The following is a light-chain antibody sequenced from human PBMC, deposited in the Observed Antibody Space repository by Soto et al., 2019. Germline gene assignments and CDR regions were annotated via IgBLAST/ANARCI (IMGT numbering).Light chain of an antibody. CDR1: QSISNY. CDR2: AAS. Sequence: IQLTQSPSSLSASVGDRVTITCRASQSISNYLNWYQQKPGKAPKLLIYAASTLQSGVPSRFSGSGSGTEFTLTISSLQPDDFATYYCQQYNSYPGTFGQGTKVDIK. J-gene: IGKJ1*01. CDR3: QQYNSYPGT. V-gene: IGKV1-9*01.